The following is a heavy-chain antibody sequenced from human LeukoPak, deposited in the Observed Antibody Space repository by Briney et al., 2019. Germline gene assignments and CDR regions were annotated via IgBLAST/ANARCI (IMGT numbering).Heavy chain of an antibody. D-gene: IGHD3-22*01. CDR3: ARDSSGSGVKYYYYGMDV. Sequence: SETLSLTCTVSGGSISSYYWSWIRQPAGKGLEWIGRIYTSGSTNYNPSLKSRVTISVDTSKNQFSLKLSSVTAADTAVYYCARDSSGSGVKYYYYGMDVWGQGTTVTVSS. J-gene: IGHJ6*02. CDR1: GGSISSYY. V-gene: IGHV4-4*07. CDR2: IYTSGST.